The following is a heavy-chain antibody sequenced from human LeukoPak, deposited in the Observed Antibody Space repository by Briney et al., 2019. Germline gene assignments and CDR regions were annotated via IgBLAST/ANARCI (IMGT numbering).Heavy chain of an antibody. V-gene: IGHV4-34*01. CDR3: ARGQSGTAIPRAGRYFDL. CDR1: GGSFSGYY. Sequence: SETLSLTCAVYGGSFSGYYWSWIRQPPGKGLEWIGEINHSGSTNYNPSLKSRVTISVDTSKNQFSLKLCSVTAADTAVYYCARGQSGTAIPRAGRYFDLWGRGTLVTVSS. J-gene: IGHJ2*01. CDR2: INHSGST. D-gene: IGHD5-18*01.